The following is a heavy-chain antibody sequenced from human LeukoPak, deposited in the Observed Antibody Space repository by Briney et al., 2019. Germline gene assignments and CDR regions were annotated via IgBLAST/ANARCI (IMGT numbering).Heavy chain of an antibody. CDR3: ARMPRRQPMQLVQDY. CDR2: IYYSGST. J-gene: IGHJ4*02. Sequence: PSQTLSLTCTVSGGSISSGGYYWSWIRQHPGKGLEWIGYIYYSGSTYYNPSLKSRVTISVDTSKNQFSLKLSSVTAADTAVYYCARMPRRQPMQLVQDYWGQGTLVTVSS. V-gene: IGHV4-31*03. CDR1: GGSISSGGYY. D-gene: IGHD6-6*01.